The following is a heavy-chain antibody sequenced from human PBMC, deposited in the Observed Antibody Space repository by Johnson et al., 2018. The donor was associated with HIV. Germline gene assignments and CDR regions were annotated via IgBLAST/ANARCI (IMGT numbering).Heavy chain of an antibody. CDR2: ISYDGSNK. Sequence: QVYLVESGGGVVQPGGSLRLSCAASGFIFSNYGMHWVRQAPGKGLEWVAVISYDGSNKYYSDSVKGRFTVSRDDSKNTLYLQMNSLRAEDTAVYYCAKVRRAVYGFDIWGQGTMVTVSS. CDR3: AKVRRAVYGFDI. J-gene: IGHJ3*02. V-gene: IGHV3-30*19. CDR1: GFIFSNYG.